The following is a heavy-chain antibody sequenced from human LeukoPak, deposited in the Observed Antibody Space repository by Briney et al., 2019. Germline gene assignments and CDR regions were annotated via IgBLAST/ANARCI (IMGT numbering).Heavy chain of an antibody. Sequence: ASVKVSCRASGYTFSSNFDINWVRQASGQGLEWMGWMNPNSGNTGYAQKFQCRVTITRDTSISTAYMELSSLRSEDTAVYYCASKSPGRPVTTYYDFWSGYYLDYWGQGTLVTVSS. CDR2: MNPNSGNT. CDR3: ASKSPGRPVTTYYDFWSGYYLDY. J-gene: IGHJ4*02. CDR1: GYTFSSNFD. V-gene: IGHV1-8*03. D-gene: IGHD3-3*01.